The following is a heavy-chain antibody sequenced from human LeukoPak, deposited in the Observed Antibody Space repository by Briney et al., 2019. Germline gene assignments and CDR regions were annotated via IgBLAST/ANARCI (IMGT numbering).Heavy chain of an antibody. D-gene: IGHD6-6*01. J-gene: IGHJ4*02. V-gene: IGHV3-23*01. Sequence: GGSLRLSCAAPGFTFSSYAMSWVRQAPGKGLERVSAISGSGGSTYYADSVKGRSTISRDNSKNTLYLQMNSLRAEDTAVYYCAKDANQLVSDYWGQGTLVTVSS. CDR1: GFTFSSYA. CDR3: AKDANQLVSDY. CDR2: ISGSGGST.